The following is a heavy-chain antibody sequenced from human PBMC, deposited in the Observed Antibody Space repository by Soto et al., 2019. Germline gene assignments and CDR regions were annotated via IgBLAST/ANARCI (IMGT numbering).Heavy chain of an antibody. J-gene: IGHJ5*02. CDR3: ARSPLWVTSESNWFDP. CDR1: GGSISDSNW. Sequence: QVRLQESGPALVKPSGTLSLTCAVSGGSISDSNWWTWVRQPPGKGLEWIGEIYPTGSTNYNPSLRSRVTMSLDKSKNHFSPDLTSVTAADTAVYYCARSPLWVTSESNWFDPWGQGALVTVSS. CDR2: IYPTGST. D-gene: IGHD2-21*02. V-gene: IGHV4-4*02.